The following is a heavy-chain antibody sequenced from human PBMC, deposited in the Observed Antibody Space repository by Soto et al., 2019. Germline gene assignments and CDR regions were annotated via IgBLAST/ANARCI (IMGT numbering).Heavy chain of an antibody. J-gene: IGHJ5*02. Sequence: QITLKESGPTLVKPTQTLTLTCTFSGFSLSTSGVGVGWIRQPPGKALEWLALIYWDDDKRYSPSLKSRLTITKDTSKNQVVLTMTNVDPVDTATYYCAHSQDDILTGIEGWFDPWGQGTLVTVSS. D-gene: IGHD3-9*01. CDR2: IYWDDDK. V-gene: IGHV2-5*02. CDR1: GFSLSTSGVG. CDR3: AHSQDDILTGIEGWFDP.